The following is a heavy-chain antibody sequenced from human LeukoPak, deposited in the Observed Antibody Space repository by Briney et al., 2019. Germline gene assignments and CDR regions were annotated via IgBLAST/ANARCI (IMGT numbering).Heavy chain of an antibody. CDR1: GLTFSSYA. CDR3: AKEKGIAAAGTGPVDY. D-gene: IGHD6-13*01. CDR2: ISGSGGST. V-gene: IGHV3-23*01. Sequence: GGSLRLSCAASGLTFSSYAMNWVRQAPGKGLEWVSVISGSGGSTYYADSVKGRFTISRDNSKNTLYLQMNSLRAEDTAVYYCAKEKGIAAAGTGPVDYWGQGTLVTVSS. J-gene: IGHJ4*02.